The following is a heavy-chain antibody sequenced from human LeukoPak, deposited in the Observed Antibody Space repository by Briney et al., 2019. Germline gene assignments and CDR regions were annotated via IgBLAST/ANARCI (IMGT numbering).Heavy chain of an antibody. D-gene: IGHD2-15*01. CDR3: ARTPQNSWYSRGYLDY. CDR2: IYYSGST. Sequence: SETLSLTCTVSGGSISSYYWSWIRQPPGKGLEWIGYIYYSGSTSYNPSLKSRVTISVDTSKNQFSLKLSSVTAADTAVYYCARTPQNSWYSRGYLDYWGQGTLVTVSS. V-gene: IGHV4-59*12. J-gene: IGHJ4*02. CDR1: GGSISSYY.